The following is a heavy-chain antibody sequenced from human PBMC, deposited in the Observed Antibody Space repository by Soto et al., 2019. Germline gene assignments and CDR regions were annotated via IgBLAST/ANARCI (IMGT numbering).Heavy chain of an antibody. V-gene: IGHV1-3*01. CDR1: GYIFTRYT. J-gene: IGHJ5*02. CDR3: ARGIATGQLDP. Sequence: ASVKVSCKASGYIFTRYTMNWVRQAPGQRLEWMGWINPDNGNTKSSQKFQDRVIITRDTSASTAYMDLSSLRSEDTAVYYCARGIATGQLDPWGQGTLVTVSS. CDR2: INPDNGNT. D-gene: IGHD2-15*01.